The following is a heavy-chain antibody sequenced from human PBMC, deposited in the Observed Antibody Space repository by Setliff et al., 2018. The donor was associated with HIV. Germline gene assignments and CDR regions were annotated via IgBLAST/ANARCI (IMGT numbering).Heavy chain of an antibody. CDR1: GFTFSKTW. J-gene: IGHJ1*01. V-gene: IGHV3-48*03. Sequence: GGSLRLSCAASGFTFSKTWMTWVRQAPGKGLEWISFIGGHGSIIHYADSVKGRFTISRDNAKNSVYLQMHSLRVEDTAVYYCAAVPWGHSSLIIDHWGQGTLVTVSS. CDR3: AAVPWGHSSLIIDH. D-gene: IGHD3-16*01. CDR2: IGGHGSII.